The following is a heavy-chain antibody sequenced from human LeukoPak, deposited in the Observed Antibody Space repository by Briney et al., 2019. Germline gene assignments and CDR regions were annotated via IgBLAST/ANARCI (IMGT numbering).Heavy chain of an antibody. V-gene: IGHV3-48*03. CDR3: ARGGVLTAAGTDY. J-gene: IGHJ4*02. D-gene: IGHD6-13*01. Sequence: GGSLRLSCAASGFTFSSYEMNWVRQAPGKGLEWVSYISSSGSTIYYVDSVKGRFTISRDNAKNSLYLQMNSLRAEDTAVYYCARGGVLTAAGTDYWGQGTLVTVSS. CDR2: ISSSGSTI. CDR1: GFTFSSYE.